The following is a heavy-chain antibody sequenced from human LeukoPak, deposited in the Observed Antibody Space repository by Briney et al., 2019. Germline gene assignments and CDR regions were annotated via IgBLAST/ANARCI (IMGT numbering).Heavy chain of an antibody. CDR1: GGSISSGGYS. Sequence: PSGTLSLTCAVSGGSISSGGYSWSWLRQPPGKGLEWIGYIYHSGSTYYNPSLKSRVTISVDRSKNQFSLKLSSVTAADTAVYYCARGNSGYDPGWFDPWGQGTLVTVSS. J-gene: IGHJ5*02. D-gene: IGHD5-12*01. CDR3: ARGNSGYDPGWFDP. CDR2: IYHSGST. V-gene: IGHV4-30-2*01.